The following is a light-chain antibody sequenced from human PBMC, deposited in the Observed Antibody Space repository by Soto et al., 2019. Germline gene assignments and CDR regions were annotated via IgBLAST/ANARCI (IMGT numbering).Light chain of an antibody. CDR3: SSYTSSSTVV. V-gene: IGLV2-14*01. Sequence: QSVLTQPASVSGSPGQSITISCTGTSSDAGGHNYVSWYQQHPGKAPKLMIYDVSNRPSGVSNRFSGSKSGNTASLTISGLQDEDEADYYCSSYTSSSTVVFGGGTKLTVL. J-gene: IGLJ2*01. CDR1: SSDAGGHNY. CDR2: DVS.